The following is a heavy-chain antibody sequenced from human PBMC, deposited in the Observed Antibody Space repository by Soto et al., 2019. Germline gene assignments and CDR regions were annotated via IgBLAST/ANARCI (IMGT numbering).Heavy chain of an antibody. CDR1: GYTFTSYY. Sequence: QVQLVQSGAEVKKPGASVKVSCKASGYTFTSYYMHWVRQAPGQGLEWMGIINPSGGSTSYAQKFQGRVTMTRDTSTSTVYMELSSLRSEDTAVYYCARETVETPIGTFFDYWGQGTLVTVSS. D-gene: IGHD1-1*01. CDR2: INPSGGST. J-gene: IGHJ4*02. V-gene: IGHV1-46*01. CDR3: ARETVETPIGTFFDY.